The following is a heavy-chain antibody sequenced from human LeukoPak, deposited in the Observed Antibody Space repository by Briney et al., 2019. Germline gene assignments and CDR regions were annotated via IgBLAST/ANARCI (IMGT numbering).Heavy chain of an antibody. CDR1: GGSISSYY. CDR2: IYFSGST. D-gene: IGHD3-3*01. V-gene: IGHV4-4*07. J-gene: IGHJ3*02. Sequence: SSETLSLTCTVSGGSISSYYWSWIRQPAGKGLEWIGRIYFSGSTNYNPSLKSRVTMSVDTSKNQFSLKLSSVTAADTAVYYCARGRVARRTFDIWGQGTMVTVSS. CDR3: ARGRVARRTFDI.